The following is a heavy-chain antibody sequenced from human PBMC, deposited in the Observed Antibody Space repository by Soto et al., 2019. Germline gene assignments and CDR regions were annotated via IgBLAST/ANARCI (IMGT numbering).Heavy chain of an antibody. D-gene: IGHD6-6*01. CDR3: AYTLGSSSPSDWFDP. Sequence: ASVKVSCKASGYTFTSYGISWVRQAPGQGLEWMGWISAYNGNTNYAQKLQGRVTMTTDTSTSTAYMELRSLRSDDTAVYYCAYTLGSSSPSDWFDPWGQGTLVTVSS. CDR1: GYTFTSYG. CDR2: ISAYNGNT. V-gene: IGHV1-18*04. J-gene: IGHJ5*02.